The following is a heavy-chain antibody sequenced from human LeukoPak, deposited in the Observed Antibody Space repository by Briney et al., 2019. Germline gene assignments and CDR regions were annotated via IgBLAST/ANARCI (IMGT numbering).Heavy chain of an antibody. Sequence: SGTLSLTCAVSGGSITSSNWWSWVRQPPGKGLEWIGEVYNSGYTNYNPSLKSQVTISVDKSKNHFSLKLSSVTAADTAVYYCARETPAVMTPKAVAFDIWGPGTMVTVSS. CDR3: ARETPAVMTPKAVAFDI. CDR2: VYNSGYT. CDR1: GGSITSSNW. D-gene: IGHD4-23*01. J-gene: IGHJ3*02. V-gene: IGHV4-4*02.